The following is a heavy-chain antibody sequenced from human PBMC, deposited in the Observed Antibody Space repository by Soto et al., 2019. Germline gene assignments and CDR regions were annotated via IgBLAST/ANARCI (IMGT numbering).Heavy chain of an antibody. CDR1: GFIFSDYG. J-gene: IGHJ4*02. Sequence: QVQLVESGGGVVQPGKSLRLSCAASGFIFSDYGIHWVRQAPGKGLEWVALIWYDGSKKYYADSVKGRFTVSRDNINSTLYLEMNSLRVEDSAVYYCAREGAVACSQDFWGQGTLVTVSS. CDR2: IWYDGSKK. V-gene: IGHV3-33*01. CDR3: AREGAVACSQDF. D-gene: IGHD6-19*01.